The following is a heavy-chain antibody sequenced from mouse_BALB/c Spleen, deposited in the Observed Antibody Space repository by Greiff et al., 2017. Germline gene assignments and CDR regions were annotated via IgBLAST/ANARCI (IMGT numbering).Heavy chain of an antibody. CDR1: GFNIKDTY. Sequence: VTLKVSGAELVKPGASVKLSCTASGFNIKDTYMHWVKQRPEQGLEWIGRIDPANGNTKYDPKFQGKATITADTSSNTAYLQLSSLTSEDTAVYYCAPMGLYAMDYWGQGTSVTVSS. CDR2: IDPANGNT. D-gene: IGHD2-2*01. J-gene: IGHJ4*01. CDR3: APMGLYAMDY. V-gene: IGHV14-3*02.